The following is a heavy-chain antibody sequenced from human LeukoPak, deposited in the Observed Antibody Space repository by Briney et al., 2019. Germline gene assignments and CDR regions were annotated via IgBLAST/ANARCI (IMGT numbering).Heavy chain of an antibody. V-gene: IGHV1-18*01. J-gene: IGHJ3*02. CDR1: GYTFTSYG. Sequence: ASGKVSCKASGYTFTSYGISWVRQAPGQGLEWMGWISAYNGNTNYAQKLQGRVTMTTDTSTSTAYMELRSLRSDDTAVYYCARPKYYYGSGSSDAFDIWGQGTMVTVSS. CDR3: ARPKYYYGSGSSDAFDI. CDR2: ISAYNGNT. D-gene: IGHD3-10*01.